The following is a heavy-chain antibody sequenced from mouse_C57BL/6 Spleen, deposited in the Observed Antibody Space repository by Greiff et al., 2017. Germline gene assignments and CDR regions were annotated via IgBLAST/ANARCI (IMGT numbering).Heavy chain of an antibody. CDR1: GYAFSSSW. CDR2: IYPGAGDT. D-gene: IGHD1-1*01. CDR3: ARNYGSYYFDY. Sequence: VQLQQSGPELVKPGASVKISCKASGYAFSSSWMNWVKQRPGKGLEWIGRIYPGAGDTNYNGKFKGKATLTADKSSSTAYMQLSSLTSEDSAVYFCARNYGSYYFDYWGQGTTLTVSS. V-gene: IGHV1-82*01. J-gene: IGHJ2*01.